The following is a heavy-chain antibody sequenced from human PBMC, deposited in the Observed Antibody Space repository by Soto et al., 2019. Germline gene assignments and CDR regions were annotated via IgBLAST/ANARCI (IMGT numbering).Heavy chain of an antibody. D-gene: IGHD6-13*01. CDR3: ARTYSSSWPHYYYYGMDV. CDR1: GYSFTSYW. Sequence: GESLKISCKGSGYSFTSYWIGWVRQMPGKGLEWMGIIYPGDSDTRYSPSFQGQVTISADKSISTAYLQWSSLKASDTAMYYCARTYSSSWPHYYYYGMDVWGQGTTVTSP. V-gene: IGHV5-51*01. J-gene: IGHJ6*02. CDR2: IYPGDSDT.